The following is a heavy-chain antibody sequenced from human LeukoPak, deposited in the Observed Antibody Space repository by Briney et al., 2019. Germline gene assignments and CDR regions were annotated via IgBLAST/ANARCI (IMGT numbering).Heavy chain of an antibody. J-gene: IGHJ3*02. Sequence: PSETLSLTCTVSGGSISSYYCSWIRQPPGKGLEWIGYIYYSGSTNYNPSLKSRVTISVDTSKNQFSLKLSSVTAADTAVYYCATAYSSGWYSLAFDIWGQGTMVTVSS. V-gene: IGHV4-59*01. CDR3: ATAYSSGWYSLAFDI. CDR2: IYYSGST. CDR1: GGSISSYY. D-gene: IGHD6-19*01.